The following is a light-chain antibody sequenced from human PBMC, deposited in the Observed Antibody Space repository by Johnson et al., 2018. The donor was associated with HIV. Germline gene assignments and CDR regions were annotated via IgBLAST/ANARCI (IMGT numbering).Light chain of an antibody. CDR2: ENN. Sequence: QSVLTQPPSVSAAPGQKVTSSCSGSSSNIGNNYVSWYQQLPGTAPKLLVYENNKRPSGIPDRFSGSKSGTSATLGITGLQTGDEADYYCGTWDSSLSVVFGTETKVTVL. V-gene: IGLV1-51*02. CDR1: SSNIGNNY. J-gene: IGLJ1*01. CDR3: GTWDSSLSVV.